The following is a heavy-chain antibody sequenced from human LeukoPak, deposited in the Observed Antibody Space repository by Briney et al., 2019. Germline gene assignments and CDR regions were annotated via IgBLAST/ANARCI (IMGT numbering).Heavy chain of an antibody. D-gene: IGHD3-9*01. CDR1: GGSISSGDYY. V-gene: IGHV4-30-4*01. CDR2: IYYSGST. Sequence: PSETLSLTCTVSGGSISSGDYYWSWIRQPPGKGLEWIGYIYYSGSTYYNPSLKSRVTISVDTSKNQFSLKLSSVTAADTAVYYCAVVSYYDILTPLYYFDYWGQGTLVTVSS. CDR3: AVVSYYDILTPLYYFDY. J-gene: IGHJ4*02.